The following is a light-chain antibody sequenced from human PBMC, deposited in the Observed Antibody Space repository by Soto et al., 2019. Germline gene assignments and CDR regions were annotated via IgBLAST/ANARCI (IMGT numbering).Light chain of an antibody. J-gene: IGKJ4*01. CDR1: QSISSN. CDR2: GAS. CDR3: QQYNNWPPLT. V-gene: IGKV3-15*01. Sequence: EIVMTQSPATLSVSPGERATLACRASQSISSNLAWYQQKPGKAPRLLMYGASTRATGIPARFSGSRSGTEFTLTISTLPSEDFAVYYCQQYNNWPPLTFGGGTKVEIK.